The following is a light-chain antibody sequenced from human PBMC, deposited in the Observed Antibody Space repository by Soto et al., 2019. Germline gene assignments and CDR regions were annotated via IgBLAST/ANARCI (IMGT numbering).Light chain of an antibody. CDR1: QDISNY. CDR3: QQYDNLPALT. J-gene: IGKJ4*01. Sequence: DIQMTQSPSSLSASVGDRVTITCQASQDISNYLNWYQQKPGIAPKLLIYDASNLETGVPSRFSGCGSGTDFTFTISSLQPEHIATYYCQQYDNLPALTFGGGTKVEIK. V-gene: IGKV1-33*01. CDR2: DAS.